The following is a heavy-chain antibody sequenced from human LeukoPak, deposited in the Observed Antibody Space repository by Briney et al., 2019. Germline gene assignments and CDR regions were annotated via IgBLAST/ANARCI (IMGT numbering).Heavy chain of an antibody. CDR1: GYTFTSYG. J-gene: IGHJ6*03. CDR3: ARTQYYYDSSGYSLYYYYYYMDV. D-gene: IGHD3-22*01. V-gene: IGHV1-18*01. Sequence: ASVKVSCKASGYTFTSYGISWVRQAPGQGLEWMGWISAYNGNTNYAQKLQGRVTMTTDTSTSTAYMELRSLRSDDTAAYYCARTQYYYDSSGYSLYYYYYYMDVWGKGTTVTVSS. CDR2: ISAYNGNT.